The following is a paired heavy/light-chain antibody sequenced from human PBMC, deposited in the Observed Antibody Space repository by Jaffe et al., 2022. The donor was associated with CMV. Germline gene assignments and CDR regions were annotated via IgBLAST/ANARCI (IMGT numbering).Heavy chain of an antibody. V-gene: IGHV4-4*07. CDR1: GDSISSSY. Sequence: QVQLQESGPGLVKPSETLSLTCTVSGDSISSSYWSWIRQPAGKGLEWIGRIYSSGGTNYSPSLKSRVTMSVDTSTNQFSLKLSSVTAADTAVYYCVRDYSLFADLWGQGTMVTVSS. J-gene: IGHJ3*01. CDR3: VRDYSLFADL. CDR2: IYSSGGT. D-gene: IGHD2-15*01.
Light chain of an antibody. CDR1: QSLLHSDGKTY. CDR3: MQGIHLRT. J-gene: IGKJ1*01. CDR2: EVS. Sequence: DIVMTQTPLSLSVTPGQPASISCKSSQSLLHSDGKTYLYWYLQKPGQSPQLLIYEVSSRFSGVPDRFSGSGSGTDFTLKISRVEAEDVGVYYCMQGIHLRTFGQGTKVEIK. V-gene: IGKV2-29*02.